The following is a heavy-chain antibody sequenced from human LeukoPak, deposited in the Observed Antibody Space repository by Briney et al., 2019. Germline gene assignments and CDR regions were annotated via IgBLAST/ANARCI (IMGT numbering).Heavy chain of an antibody. CDR2: IYYSGST. CDR3: ARHTRVTATIDY. D-gene: IGHD4-23*01. CDR1: GGSISSSSYY. V-gene: IGHV4-39*01. J-gene: IGHJ4*02. Sequence: PSETLSLTGTVSGGSISSSSYYWGWIRQPPGKGLEWIGSIYYSGSTYYNPSLKSRVTISVDTSKNQFSLKLSSVTAADTAVYYCARHTRVTATIDYWGQGTLVTVSS.